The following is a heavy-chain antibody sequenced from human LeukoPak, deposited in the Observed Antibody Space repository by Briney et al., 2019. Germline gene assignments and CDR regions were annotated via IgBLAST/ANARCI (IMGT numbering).Heavy chain of an antibody. CDR3: ATGIYFDY. CDR1: GFTFSSYG. Sequence: GGSLRLSCAASGFTFSSYGMHWVRQAPGKGLEWVARIKSKANGETIDYAAPVKGRFTISRDDSKNTVYLQMNSLRTEDTAVYYCATGIYFDYWGQGTLVIVSA. V-gene: IGHV3-15*01. J-gene: IGHJ4*02. CDR2: IKSKANGETI.